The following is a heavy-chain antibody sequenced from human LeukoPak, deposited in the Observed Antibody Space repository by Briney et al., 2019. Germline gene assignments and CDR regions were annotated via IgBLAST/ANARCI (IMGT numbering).Heavy chain of an antibody. Sequence: ASEKVSCKASGYTFTGYHMHWVRQAPGQGLEWMGWINPNSGGTNYAQKFQGRVTMTRDTSISTAYMELSRLRSDDTAVYYCARANDYVWWSYRYYYYYYMDVWGKGTTVTVSS. V-gene: IGHV1-2*02. D-gene: IGHD3-16*02. J-gene: IGHJ6*03. CDR2: INPNSGGT. CDR3: ARANDYVWWSYRYYYYYYMDV. CDR1: GYTFTGYH.